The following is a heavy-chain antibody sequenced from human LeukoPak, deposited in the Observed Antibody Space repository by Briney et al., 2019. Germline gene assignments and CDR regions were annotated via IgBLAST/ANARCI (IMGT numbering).Heavy chain of an antibody. CDR3: ARDRWLYGMDV. CDR1: GGSISSYY. D-gene: IGHD2-15*01. J-gene: IGHJ6*02. V-gene: IGHV4-59*01. Sequence: SETLSLTCTVSGGSISSYYWSWIRQPPGKGLEWIGYIYYSGSTNYNPSLKSRVTISVDTSKNQFSLKLSSVTAVDTAVYYCARDRWLYGMDVWGQGTTVTVSS. CDR2: IYYSGST.